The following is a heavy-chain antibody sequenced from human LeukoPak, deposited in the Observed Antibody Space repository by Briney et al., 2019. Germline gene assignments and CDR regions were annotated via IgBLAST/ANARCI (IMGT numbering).Heavy chain of an antibody. D-gene: IGHD6-13*01. Sequence: SETLSLTCTVSGGSISSSSYYWGWIRQPPGKGLEWIGSIYYSGSTYYNPSLKSRVTISVDTSKNQFSLKLSSVTAADTAVYYCARGVPYSSSWLDHWYFDLWGRGTLVTVSS. CDR1: GGSISSSSYY. CDR3: ARGVPYSSSWLDHWYFDL. CDR2: IYYSGST. V-gene: IGHV4-39*01. J-gene: IGHJ2*01.